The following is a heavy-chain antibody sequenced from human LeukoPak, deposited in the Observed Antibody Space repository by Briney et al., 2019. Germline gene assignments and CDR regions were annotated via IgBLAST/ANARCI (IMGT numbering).Heavy chain of an antibody. V-gene: IGHV3-30*02. J-gene: IGHJ3*02. Sequence: QAGGSLRLSCAASGFTFSSYGMHWVRQAPGKGLEWVALIRYDGSNKYYADSVKGRFTISRDNSKNTLYLQMNSLRAEDTAVYYCAKDLCGSSTSCFAFDIWGQGTMVTVSS. CDR1: GFTFSSYG. CDR2: IRYDGSNK. D-gene: IGHD2-2*01. CDR3: AKDLCGSSTSCFAFDI.